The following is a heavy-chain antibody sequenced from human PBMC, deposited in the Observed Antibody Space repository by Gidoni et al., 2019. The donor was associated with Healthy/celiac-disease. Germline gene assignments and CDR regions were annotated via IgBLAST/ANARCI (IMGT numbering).Heavy chain of an antibody. V-gene: IGHV4-39*01. CDR2: ST. CDR3: ASSTSYYYDSSGPFDY. J-gene: IGHJ4*02. D-gene: IGHD3-22*01. Sequence: STYYNPSLKSRVTISVDTSKNQFSLKLSSVTAADTAVYYCASSTSYYYDSSGPFDYWGQGTLVTVSS.